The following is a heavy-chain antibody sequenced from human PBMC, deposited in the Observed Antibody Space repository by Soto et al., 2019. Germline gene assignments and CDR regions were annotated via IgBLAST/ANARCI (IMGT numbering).Heavy chain of an antibody. V-gene: IGHV1-69*13. CDR1: GDTFSSYA. D-gene: IGHD3-10*02. Sequence: SVKVSCKASGDTFSSYAVSWVRQAPGKGLEWMGKIIPTFGRTNYAQKFQGRLTISADDSTSTAYMELSSLLSEDTAVYYCARDPLSSFPMDVWDQGTTVTVSS. CDR3: ARDPLSSFPMDV. CDR2: IIPTFGRT. J-gene: IGHJ6*02.